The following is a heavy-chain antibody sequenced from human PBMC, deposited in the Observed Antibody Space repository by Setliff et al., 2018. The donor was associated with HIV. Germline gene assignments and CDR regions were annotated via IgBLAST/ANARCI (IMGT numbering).Heavy chain of an antibody. CDR1: GGSMNNYY. CDR3: ARAQMHRGVVSWSLYYFDY. V-gene: IGHV4-59*01. D-gene: IGHD3-10*01. J-gene: IGHJ4*02. CDR2: IYENAYA. Sequence: PSETLSLICTVSGGSMNNYYWNWIRQTPGKGLEWIGYIYENAYAHYTVSLRSRVTVSMDTSKNQFSLTLRSVTAADRAVYYCARAQMHRGVVSWSLYYFDYWGQGALVTVS.